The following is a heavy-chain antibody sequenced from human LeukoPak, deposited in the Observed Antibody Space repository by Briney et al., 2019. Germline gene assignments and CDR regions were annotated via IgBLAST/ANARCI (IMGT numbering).Heavy chain of an antibody. V-gene: IGHV4-30-2*01. J-gene: IGHJ3*02. Sequence: PSETLSLTCGVSGGSISSGDYSWGWIRQPPGKGLEWIGYIYHSGNTYYNPSLKSRVTISVDRSKDHFSLKLRSVTAADTAVYYCARGDSSGYFYEGDAFDIWGQGTMVTVSS. CDR1: GGSISSGDYS. CDR3: ARGDSSGYFYEGDAFDI. D-gene: IGHD3-22*01. CDR2: IYHSGNT.